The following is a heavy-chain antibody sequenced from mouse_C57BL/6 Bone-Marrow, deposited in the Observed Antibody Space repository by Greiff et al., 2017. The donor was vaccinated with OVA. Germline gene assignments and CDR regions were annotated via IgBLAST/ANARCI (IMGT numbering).Heavy chain of an antibody. CDR3: ARCRLYSNYEGWYFDV. CDR2: IDPNSGGT. D-gene: IGHD2-5*01. CDR1: GYTFTSYW. V-gene: IGHV1-72*01. J-gene: IGHJ1*03. Sequence: QVQLQQPGAELVKPGASVKLSCKASGYTFTSYWMHWVKQRPGRGLEWIGRIDPNSGGTKYNEKFKSKATLTVDKPSSTAYMQLSSLTSEDSAVYYCARCRLYSNYEGWYFDVWGTGTTVTVSS.